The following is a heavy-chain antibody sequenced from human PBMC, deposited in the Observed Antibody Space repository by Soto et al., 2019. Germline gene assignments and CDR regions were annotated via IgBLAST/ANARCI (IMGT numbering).Heavy chain of an antibody. CDR1: GFTFSSYS. D-gene: IGHD3-3*01. CDR2: ISSSSSYI. J-gene: IGHJ4*02. CDR3: AREYDFWSGYYTYFDY. V-gene: IGHV3-21*01. Sequence: EVQLVESGGGLVKPGGSLRLSCAASGFTFSSYSMNWVRQAPGKGLEWVSSISSSSSYIYYADSVKGRFTISRDNAKNSLYLQMNGLRAEDTAVYYCAREYDFWSGYYTYFDYWGQGTLVTVSS.